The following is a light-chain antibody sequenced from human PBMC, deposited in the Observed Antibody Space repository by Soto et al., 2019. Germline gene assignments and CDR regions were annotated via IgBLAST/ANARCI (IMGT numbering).Light chain of an antibody. CDR3: QQCDDFIT. V-gene: IGKV1-33*01. Sequence: IQMTQSPSSLSASVGDRVTITCQESQDIKNYLNWYQQKPGKAPKLLVYEASNLETGVPSRFSGSGSGRSFTFSISSLQPEGIATYYCQQCDDFITFGGGTRIEIK. CDR1: QDIKNY. J-gene: IGKJ4*01. CDR2: EAS.